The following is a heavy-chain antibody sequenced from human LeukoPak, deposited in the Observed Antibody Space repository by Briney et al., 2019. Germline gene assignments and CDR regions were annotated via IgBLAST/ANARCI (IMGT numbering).Heavy chain of an antibody. Sequence: PGGSLTLSCAASGFTFSRYAMSWVRQAPGEGLEWVSAISGSGGSTYYADSVKGRFTISSDNSKNTLYLQMNSLRAEDTAVYYFAKVPPWRRATYFDYWGQGTLVTVRS. J-gene: IGHJ4*02. CDR3: AKVPPWRRATYFDY. CDR2: ISGSGGST. V-gene: IGHV3-23*01. CDR1: GFTFSRYA.